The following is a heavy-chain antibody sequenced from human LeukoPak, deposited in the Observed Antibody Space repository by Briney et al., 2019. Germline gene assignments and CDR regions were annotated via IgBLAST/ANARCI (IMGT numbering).Heavy chain of an antibody. J-gene: IGHJ5*02. Sequence: GRSLRPSRAASGFTLSSFGMHWVRQAPGKGLEWVAVICYDASDRYYADSVKGRFTISRDNSKNTLFLQMNSLRDDDTAVYYCVRGVGVSRFNYFDPWGQGTLVVVSS. CDR3: VRGVGVSRFNYFDP. CDR1: GFTLSSFG. V-gene: IGHV3-33*01. D-gene: IGHD5-24*01. CDR2: ICYDASDR.